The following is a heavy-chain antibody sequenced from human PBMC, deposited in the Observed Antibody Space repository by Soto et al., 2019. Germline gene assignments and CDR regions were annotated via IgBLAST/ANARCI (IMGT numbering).Heavy chain of an antibody. Sequence: ASVKVSCKASGHTFTSYGISWVRQAPGQGLEWMGWISTYNGNTNYAQKLQGRVTMTTDTSTSTAYMELRSLRSDDTAVYYCGSATSSSTAYGMDVWGQGTTVTVSS. CDR3: GSATSSSTAYGMDV. V-gene: IGHV1-18*04. D-gene: IGHD2-2*01. CDR2: ISTYNGNT. CDR1: GHTFTSYG. J-gene: IGHJ6*02.